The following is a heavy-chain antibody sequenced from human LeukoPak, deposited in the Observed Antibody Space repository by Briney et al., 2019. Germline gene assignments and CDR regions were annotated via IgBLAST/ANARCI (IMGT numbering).Heavy chain of an antibody. J-gene: IGHJ4*02. V-gene: IGHV3-21*06. CDR2: ISSTNYYT. CDR1: GFTFSSYS. Sequence: PGGSLRLSCAASGFTFSSYSMNWVRQAPGKGLEWVSYISSTNYYTYYADSVKGRFTISRDNAKNSLYLQMNSLRAEDTAVYYCARAYYGSGSFDYWGQGTLVTVSS. CDR3: ARAYYGSGSFDY. D-gene: IGHD3-10*01.